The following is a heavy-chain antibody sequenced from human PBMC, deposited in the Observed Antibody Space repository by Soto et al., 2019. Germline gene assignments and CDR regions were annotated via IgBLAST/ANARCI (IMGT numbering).Heavy chain of an antibody. D-gene: IGHD2-2*01. CDR3: ARDQNCSSTSCYFYYYYYMDV. CDR2: ISSSSSTI. CDR1: GLTFSSYS. Sequence: EVQLVESGGGLVQPGGSLRLSCAASGLTFSSYSMNWVRQAPGKGLEWVSYISSSSSTIYYADSVKGRFTISRDNAKNSLYLQMNSLRAEDTAVYYCARDQNCSSTSCYFYYYYYMDVWGKGTTVTVSS. V-gene: IGHV3-48*01. J-gene: IGHJ6*03.